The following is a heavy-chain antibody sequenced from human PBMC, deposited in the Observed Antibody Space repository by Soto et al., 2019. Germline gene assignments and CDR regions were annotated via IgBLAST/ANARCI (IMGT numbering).Heavy chain of an antibody. V-gene: IGHV1-2*04. CDR3: ATSRISIAVAGETEYYFDY. CDR2: INPNSGDT. CDR1: GYIFTGYY. J-gene: IGHJ4*02. Sequence: ASVKVSCKASGYIFTGYYMHWVRQAPGQGLEWMGWINPNSGDTNYTQKFQGWVTMTRDTSISTAYMELSRLRSDDTVVYYCATSRISIAVAGETEYYFDYWGQGTLVTVSS. D-gene: IGHD6-19*01.